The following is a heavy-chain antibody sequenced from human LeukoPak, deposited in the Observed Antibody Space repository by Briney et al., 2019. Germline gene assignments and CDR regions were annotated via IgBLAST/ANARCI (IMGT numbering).Heavy chain of an antibody. CDR2: ISYNGGSI. Sequence: GGSLRLSCEASGFTFSDYAMSWVRQAPGKGLEWVSGISYNGGSIYYVDSVKGRFTISRDNSKNTLYLQMNSLRAEATAIYYCAKQKGTTAGSMDVGGKGTTVTVSS. J-gene: IGHJ6*04. CDR1: GFTFSDYA. CDR3: AKQKGTTAGSMDV. D-gene: IGHD4-11*01. V-gene: IGHV3-23*01.